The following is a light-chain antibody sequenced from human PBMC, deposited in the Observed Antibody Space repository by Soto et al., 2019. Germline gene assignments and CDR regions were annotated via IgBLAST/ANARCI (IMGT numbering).Light chain of an antibody. J-gene: IGKJ1*01. Sequence: IVLTQSPGTLSLTPGERAALSCRASQSVSSSFLAWYQQKPGQAPRLLIYGASNRATGIPDRFSSSGSGTDFTLTISRLEPEDFAVYYCQQYVTSPWAFGQGTMVDIK. V-gene: IGKV3-20*01. CDR3: QQYVTSPWA. CDR1: QSVSSSF. CDR2: GAS.